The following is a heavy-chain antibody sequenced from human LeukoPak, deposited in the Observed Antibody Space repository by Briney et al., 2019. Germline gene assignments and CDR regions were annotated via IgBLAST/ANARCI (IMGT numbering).Heavy chain of an antibody. Sequence: SETLSLTCTVSGGSISSYYWSWIRQPPGKGLEWIGYIYYSGSTNYNPSLKSRVTISVDTSKNQFSLTLSSVTAADTAVYYGARVTEYSSSTLGYYYYGMDVWGQGTTVTVSS. CDR3: ARVTEYSSSTLGYYYYGMDV. CDR2: IYYSGST. D-gene: IGHD6-6*01. CDR1: GGSISSYY. J-gene: IGHJ6*02. V-gene: IGHV4-59*01.